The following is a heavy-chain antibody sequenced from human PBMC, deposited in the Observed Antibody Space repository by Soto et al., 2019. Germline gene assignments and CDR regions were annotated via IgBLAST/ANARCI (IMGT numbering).Heavy chain of an antibody. D-gene: IGHD5-18*01. CDR2: FYYTGSI. V-gene: IGHV4-61*01. Sequence: SETLSLICTVFGGSVSSLQYYWRCIRQPPGKGLEWIGYFYYTGSINYNPSLRRRVTIFIDASKNQFSLRLSSVTAADTAVYYCARDYSSYGPFDYWGHGTLVTVSS. CDR3: ARDYSSYGPFDY. CDR1: GGSVSSLQYY. J-gene: IGHJ4*01.